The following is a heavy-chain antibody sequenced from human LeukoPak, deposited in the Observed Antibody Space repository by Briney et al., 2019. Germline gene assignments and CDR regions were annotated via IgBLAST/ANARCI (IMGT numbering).Heavy chain of an antibody. CDR2: IDPSDSYT. D-gene: IGHD6-19*01. Sequence: GESLKISCKVSGYSFTIYCIIWVRQMLRKGLEWMGRIDPSDSYTNYSPSFQGHVTISADKSISTAYLQWSSLKASDTAMYYCARYLSGWYGDYWGQGTLVTVSS. CDR1: GYSFTIYC. J-gene: IGHJ4*02. CDR3: ARYLSGWYGDY. V-gene: IGHV5-10-1*01.